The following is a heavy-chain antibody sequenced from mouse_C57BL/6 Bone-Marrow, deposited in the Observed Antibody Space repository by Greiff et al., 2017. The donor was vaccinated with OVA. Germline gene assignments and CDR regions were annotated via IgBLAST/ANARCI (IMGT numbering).Heavy chain of an antibody. J-gene: IGHJ4*01. CDR3: ARCPNSNYGYAMDY. CDR1: GYSFTDYN. Sequence: EVKLMESGPELVKPSASVKISCKASGYSFTDYNMNWVKQSNGKSLEWIGVINPNYGTTSYNQKFKGKATLTVDQSSSTAYMQLNSLTSEDSAVYYCARCPNSNYGYAMDYWGQGTSVTVSS. CDR2: INPNYGTT. V-gene: IGHV1-39*01. D-gene: IGHD2-5*01.